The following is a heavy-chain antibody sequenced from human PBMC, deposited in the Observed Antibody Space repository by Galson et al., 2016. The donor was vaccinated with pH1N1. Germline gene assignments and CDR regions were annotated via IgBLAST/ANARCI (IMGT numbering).Heavy chain of an antibody. Sequence: QSGAEVKKPGESLKISCKGSGYRFSSSWIGWVRQMPGKGLEWMGIIYLGGSLIRYRPSFQGQVTISADKSVNIVYLEWGRLKASDTAMYYCARQNDYGDYRGDAFDIWGQGTMVTVSS. D-gene: IGHD4-17*01. CDR1: GYRFSSSW. CDR2: IYLGGSLI. V-gene: IGHV5-51*01. CDR3: ARQNDYGDYRGDAFDI. J-gene: IGHJ3*02.